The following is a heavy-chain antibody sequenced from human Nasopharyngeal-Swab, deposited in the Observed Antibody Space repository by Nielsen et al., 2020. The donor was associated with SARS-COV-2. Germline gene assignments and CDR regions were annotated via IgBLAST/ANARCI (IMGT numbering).Heavy chain of an antibody. CDR1: GFNFRAYW. CDR3: ARGTFSSGLTH. Sequence: GGFLRLSCAASGFNFRAYWMNWVRLVPMKRLEWVATVKQDGTAIYHVDSLKGRFTISRDNAKNTLYLQMNSLRAEDTAVYYCARGTFSSGLTHWGQGTLVTVSS. D-gene: IGHD3-22*01. CDR2: VKQDGTAI. V-gene: IGHV3-7*02. J-gene: IGHJ4*02.